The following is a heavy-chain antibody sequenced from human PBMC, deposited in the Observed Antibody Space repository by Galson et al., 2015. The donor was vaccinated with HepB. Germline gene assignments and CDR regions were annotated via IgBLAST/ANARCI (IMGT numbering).Heavy chain of an antibody. Sequence: SLRLSCAASGFTFNIHSMHWVRQAPGKGLEWVAAITSAGDKLYYADSVKGRFTFSRDNSKNMLYLQLNSLRVEDTAVYYCARDAMGRGSGSYSAFDYWGQGTLVTGSS. CDR1: GFTFNIHS. J-gene: IGHJ4*02. CDR2: ITSAGDKL. D-gene: IGHD1-26*01. V-gene: IGHV3-30-3*01. CDR3: ARDAMGRGSGSYSAFDY.